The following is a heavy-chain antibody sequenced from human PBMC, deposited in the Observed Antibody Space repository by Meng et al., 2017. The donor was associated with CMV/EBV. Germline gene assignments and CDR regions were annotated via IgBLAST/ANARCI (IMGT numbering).Heavy chain of an antibody. CDR2: TYYRSKWYN. V-gene: IGHV6-1*01. D-gene: IGHD4-17*01. Sequence: SQTLSLTCAISGDSVSINSAAWNWIRQSPSRGLEWLGRTYYRSKWYNDYAVSVKSRITINPDTSKNQFSLQLNSVTPEDTAVYYCARETTGSAYGDYDDAFDIWGQGTMVTVSS. CDR1: GDSVSINSAA. CDR3: ARETTGSAYGDYDDAFDI. J-gene: IGHJ3*02.